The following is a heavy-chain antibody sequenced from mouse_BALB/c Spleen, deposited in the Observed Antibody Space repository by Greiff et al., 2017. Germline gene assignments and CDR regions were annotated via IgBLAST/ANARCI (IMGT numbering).Heavy chain of an antibody. Sequence: QVQLQQSGPGLVQPSQSLSITCTVSGFSLTSYGVHWVRQSPGKGLEWLGVIWSGGSTDYNAAFISRLSISKDNSKSQVFFKMNSLQANDTAIYYCARNGNANWDVPYYAMDYWGQGTSVTVSS. CDR3: ARNGNANWDVPYYAMDY. CDR1: GFSLTSYG. V-gene: IGHV2-2*02. CDR2: IWSGGST. J-gene: IGHJ4*01. D-gene: IGHD4-1*01.